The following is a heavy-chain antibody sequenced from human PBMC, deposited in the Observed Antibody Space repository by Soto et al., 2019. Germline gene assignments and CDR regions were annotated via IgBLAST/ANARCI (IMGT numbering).Heavy chain of an antibody. CDR2: IYYSGST. V-gene: IGHV4-39*01. Sequence: SETLSLTCTVSGGSISSSSYYWGWIRQPPGKGLEWIGSIYYSGSTYYNPSLKSRVTISVDTSKNQFSLKLSSVTAADTAVYYCARLQYCGGDCYYYFDYWGQGTLVTVSS. J-gene: IGHJ4*02. D-gene: IGHD2-21*02. CDR3: ARLQYCGGDCYYYFDY. CDR1: GGSISSSSYY.